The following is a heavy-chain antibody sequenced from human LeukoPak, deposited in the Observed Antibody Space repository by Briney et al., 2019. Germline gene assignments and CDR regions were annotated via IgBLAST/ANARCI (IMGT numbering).Heavy chain of an antibody. D-gene: IGHD3-10*01. J-gene: IGHJ4*02. CDR1: GFTLRSFS. CDR3: ARGSLGDGSLLIDY. V-gene: IGHV3-74*01. CDR2: INSDGSDI. Sequence: GGSLRLSCAASGFTLRSFSMNWVRQAPGKGLVWVSRINSDGSDITCADSVKGRFTISRDNAKNTVYLQMNSLRAEDTAVYYCARGSLGDGSLLIDYWGQGTLVTVSS.